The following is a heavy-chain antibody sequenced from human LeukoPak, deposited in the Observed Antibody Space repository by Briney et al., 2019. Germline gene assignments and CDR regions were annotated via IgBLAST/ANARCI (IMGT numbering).Heavy chain of an antibody. CDR3: ASQFIAAADQLFDY. CDR2: IYYSGST. CDR1: GGSISSSSYY. D-gene: IGHD6-13*01. V-gene: IGHV4-39*01. J-gene: IGHJ4*02. Sequence: SETLSLTCTVSGGSISSSSYYWGWIRQPPGKGLEWIVSIYYSGSTYYNPSLKSRVTVSVDTSKSQFYLQLSSVTAADTAVYYCASQFIAAADQLFDYWGQGTLVTVSS.